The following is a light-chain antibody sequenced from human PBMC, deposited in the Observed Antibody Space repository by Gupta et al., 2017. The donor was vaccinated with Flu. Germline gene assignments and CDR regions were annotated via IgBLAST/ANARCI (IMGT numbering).Light chain of an antibody. CDR3: QHESSTPWT. CDR1: QGVSGSS. Sequence: DIVLTQSPGTLSLSPGERATLSCRASQGVSGSSLAWYQQKPGQAPRLLIHTAYTRASGVPDRFSGSGSGTEFTLKISRREPDEFAVYYCQHESSTPWTFGQGTKVEIK. J-gene: IGKJ1*01. CDR2: TAY. V-gene: IGKV3-20*01.